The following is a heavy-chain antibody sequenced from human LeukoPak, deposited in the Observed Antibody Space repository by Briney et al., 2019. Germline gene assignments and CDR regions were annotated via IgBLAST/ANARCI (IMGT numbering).Heavy chain of an antibody. CDR2: INPSSGGT. Sequence: GASVKVSCKASGYTFTGYYMHWVRQAPGQGLEWMGRINPSSGGTNYAQKLQGRVTMTTDTSTSTAYMELRSLKSDDTAVYYCARDVPGSIGTTARFDPWGQGTLVTVSS. CDR3: ARDVPGSIGTTARFDP. D-gene: IGHD1-1*01. J-gene: IGHJ5*02. CDR1: GYTFTGYY. V-gene: IGHV1-2*06.